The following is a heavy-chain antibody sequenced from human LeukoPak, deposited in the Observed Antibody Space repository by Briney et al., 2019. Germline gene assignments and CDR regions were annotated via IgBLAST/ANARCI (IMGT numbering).Heavy chain of an antibody. CDR2: IYTSGST. CDR1: GFSISSYY. Sequence: SETLPLTCTASGFSISSYYWSWIRQPAGKGLEWLGRIYTSGSTNYNPSLKSRVTMSVDTSKNQFSLKLSSVTAADTAVYYCARGTYSGYEAFDYWGQGTLVTVSS. CDR3: ARGTYSGYEAFDY. V-gene: IGHV4-4*07. J-gene: IGHJ4*02. D-gene: IGHD5-12*01.